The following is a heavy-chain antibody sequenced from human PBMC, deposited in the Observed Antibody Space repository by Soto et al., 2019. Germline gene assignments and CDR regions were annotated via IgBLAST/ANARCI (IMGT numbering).Heavy chain of an antibody. D-gene: IGHD3-3*01. CDR3: ARQLYDFWNGYFPDAFDF. Sequence: SETLSLTCTVSGGSLRSNNHYWAWIRQPPGKGLEWVGTIFYSGSMYYNPSLESRVTISVDASKNQFALRMTSLTAADTAVYYCARQLYDFWNGYFPDAFDFWGRGTMVTVSS. J-gene: IGHJ3*01. CDR2: IFYSGSM. V-gene: IGHV4-39*01. CDR1: GGSLRSNNHY.